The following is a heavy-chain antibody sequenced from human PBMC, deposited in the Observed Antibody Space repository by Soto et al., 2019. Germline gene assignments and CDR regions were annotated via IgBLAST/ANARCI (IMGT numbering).Heavy chain of an antibody. CDR3: ARDKNDYGDYHFDY. D-gene: IGHD4-17*01. J-gene: IGHJ4*02. Sequence: ASVKVSCKASGYTFTSYGISWVRQAPGQGLEWMGWISAYNGNTNYAQKLQGRVTMTTDTSTSTAYMELRSLRSDDTAVYFCARDKNDYGDYHFDYWGQGTLVTVAS. CDR2: ISAYNGNT. CDR1: GYTFTSYG. V-gene: IGHV1-18*01.